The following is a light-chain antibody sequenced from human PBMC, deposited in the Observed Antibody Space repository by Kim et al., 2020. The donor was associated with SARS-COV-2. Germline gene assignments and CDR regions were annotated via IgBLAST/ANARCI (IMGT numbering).Light chain of an antibody. Sequence: QSALTQPASVSGSPGQSITISCTGTSSDVGGYNYVSWYQQHPGKAPKLMIYDVSKRPSGVSNRFSGSKSGNTASLTISGLQAEDEADYYCSSYTSSSPLYVFGTGTKVNVL. CDR2: DVS. J-gene: IGLJ1*01. CDR3: SSYTSSSPLYV. CDR1: SSDVGGYNY. V-gene: IGLV2-14*01.